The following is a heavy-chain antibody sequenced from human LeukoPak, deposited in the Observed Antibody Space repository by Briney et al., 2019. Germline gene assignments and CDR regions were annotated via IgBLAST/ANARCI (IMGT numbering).Heavy chain of an antibody. Sequence: GGSLRLSCAVSGFSLSINSMCWVRQAPGKGLEWVSGISRDGDKTYYVGSVEGRFTISRDTSKNTLYLQMDTLRVEDTATYYCAKEEVPNDYWGQGTLVTVSS. V-gene: IGHV3-23*01. J-gene: IGHJ4*02. D-gene: IGHD2-2*01. CDR1: GFSLSINS. CDR2: ISRDGDKT. CDR3: AKEEVPNDY.